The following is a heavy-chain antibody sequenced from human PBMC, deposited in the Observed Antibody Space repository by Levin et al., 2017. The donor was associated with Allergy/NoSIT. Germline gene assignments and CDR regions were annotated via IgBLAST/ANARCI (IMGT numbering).Heavy chain of an antibody. CDR2: ISYDGSNK. J-gene: IGHJ5*02. D-gene: IGHD3-10*01. Sequence: PGGSLRLSCAASGFTFSSYAMHWVRQAPGKGLEWVAVISYDGSNKYYADSVKGRFTISRDNSKNTLYLQMNSLRAEDTAVYYCARDDYYGSGSYFLGGRANWFDPWGQGTLVTVSS. CDR3: ARDDYYGSGSYFLGGRANWFDP. CDR1: GFTFSSYA. V-gene: IGHV3-30-3*01.